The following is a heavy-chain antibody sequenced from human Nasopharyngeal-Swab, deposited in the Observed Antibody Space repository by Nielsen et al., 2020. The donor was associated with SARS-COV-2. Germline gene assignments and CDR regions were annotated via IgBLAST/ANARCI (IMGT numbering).Heavy chain of an antibody. D-gene: IGHD3-16*01. J-gene: IGHJ4*02. CDR3: ARDIGGGRYGSDY. Sequence: GESLKISCAASGFVFSIYGMNWVRQAPGKGLEWVSSISSRSSNIYYADSVEGRSTISRDNAKNSLYLQMNSLRAEDTAVYYCARDIGGGRYGSDYWGQGTLVTVSS. V-gene: IGHV3-21*01. CDR1: GFVFSIYG. CDR2: ISSRSSNI.